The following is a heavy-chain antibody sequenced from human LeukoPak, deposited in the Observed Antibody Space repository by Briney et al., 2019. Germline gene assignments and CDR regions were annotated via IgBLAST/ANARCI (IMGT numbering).Heavy chain of an antibody. J-gene: IGHJ4*02. D-gene: IGHD2-2*01. V-gene: IGHV3-23*01. CDR2: ISSSGDST. CDR3: AKDRGIEYCRSSSCLGRFDY. CDR1: GFTFTSYA. Sequence: GGSLRLSCAASGFTFTSYAMNWVRRAPGKGLEWVSAISSSGDSTYYADSVKGRFTISRDNSKNTLYLQMNRLRAEDTAVYYFAKDRGIEYCRSSSCLGRFDYWGQGTLVTVSS.